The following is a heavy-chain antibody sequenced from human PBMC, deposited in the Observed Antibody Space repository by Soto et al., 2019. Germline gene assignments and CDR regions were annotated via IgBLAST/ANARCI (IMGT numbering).Heavy chain of an antibody. CDR3: ARAGSGEPHGDY. CDR1: GGTFSSYT. D-gene: IGHD3-10*01. Sequence: QVQLVQSGAEVKKPGSSVKVSCKASGGTFSSYTVSWVRQAPGQGLEWMGRIIPILGIANYAQKFQGRVTITADKSTSTAYMELSSLRSEDTVVYYCARAGSGEPHGDYWGQGTLVTVSS. V-gene: IGHV1-69*02. J-gene: IGHJ4*02. CDR2: IIPILGIA.